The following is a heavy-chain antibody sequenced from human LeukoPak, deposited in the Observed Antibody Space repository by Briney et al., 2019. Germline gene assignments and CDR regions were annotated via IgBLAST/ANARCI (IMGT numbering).Heavy chain of an antibody. J-gene: IGHJ4*02. D-gene: IGHD6-13*01. Sequence: ASVKVSCKASGYTFTSYYVHWVRQAPGQGLEWMGIINPSGSSTNYAQKFQGRVTMTRNTSISTAYMELSSLRSEDTAVYYCARSSIAAAGTDYWGQGTLVTVSS. CDR1: GYTFTSYY. CDR2: INPSGSST. V-gene: IGHV1-46*01. CDR3: ARSSIAAAGTDY.